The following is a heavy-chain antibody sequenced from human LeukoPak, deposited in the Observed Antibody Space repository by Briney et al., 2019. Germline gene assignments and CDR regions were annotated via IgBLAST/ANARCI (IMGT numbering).Heavy chain of an antibody. V-gene: IGHV1-69*04. CDR1: GDTFNNYT. CDR3: ARESTYSVVVDSYAFDV. D-gene: IGHD2-21*01. Sequence: SVKVSCKASGDTFNNYTITWLRQAPGQGLEWMGRIIPIFDITNYAQNFQGRVTIIADKSTSAVYMDLSRLSPEDTAVYYCARESTYSVVVDSYAFDVWGQGTLVTVSS. CDR2: IIPIFDIT. J-gene: IGHJ3*01.